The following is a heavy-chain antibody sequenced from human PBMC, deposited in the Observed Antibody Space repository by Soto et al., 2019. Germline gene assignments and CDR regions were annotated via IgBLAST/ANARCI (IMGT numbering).Heavy chain of an antibody. CDR2: ISAYNGNT. Sequence: ASVKVSCKASGYTFTSYGISWVRQAPGQGLEWMGWISAYNGNTNYAQKLQGRVTMTTDTSTSTAYMELRSLRSDDTAVYYCARVPRVRVAEAPTDYYYYMHVWGKGITVTVSS. CDR3: ARVPRVRVAEAPTDYYYYMHV. CDR1: GYTFTSYG. V-gene: IGHV1-18*01. J-gene: IGHJ6*03. D-gene: IGHD3-10*01.